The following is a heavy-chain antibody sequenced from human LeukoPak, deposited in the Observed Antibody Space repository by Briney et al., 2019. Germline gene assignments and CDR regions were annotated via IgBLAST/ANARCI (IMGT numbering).Heavy chain of an antibody. J-gene: IGHJ3*02. CDR1: GFTFSSYE. CDR3: ARELETAFDI. CDR2: ISSSGSTI. Sequence: TGGSLRLSCAASGFTFSSYEMNWVRQAPGKGLEWVSYISSSGSTIYYADSVKGRFTISRDNAKNSLYLQMNSLRAEDTAVYYCARELETAFDIWGQGTMVTVSS. V-gene: IGHV3-48*03.